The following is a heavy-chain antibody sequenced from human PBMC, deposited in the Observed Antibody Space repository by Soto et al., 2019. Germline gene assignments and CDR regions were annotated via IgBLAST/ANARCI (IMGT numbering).Heavy chain of an antibody. V-gene: IGHV1-69*01. Sequence: QVQLVQSGAEVRKPGSSVKVSCKASGGTFSRHAISWVRQAPGQGLEWMGGIIHIFGTANHAQKFQGRVTIRADESTSTVDMELISLRSEDTAMYYCARGWGYDSNDYYYAYWGQGTLVIVSS. CDR2: IIHIFGTA. CDR1: GGTFSRHA. J-gene: IGHJ4*02. D-gene: IGHD3-22*01. CDR3: ARGWGYDSNDYYYAY.